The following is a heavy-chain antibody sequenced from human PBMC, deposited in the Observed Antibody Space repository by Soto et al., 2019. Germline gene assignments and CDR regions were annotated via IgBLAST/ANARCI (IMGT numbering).Heavy chain of an antibody. J-gene: IGHJ6*02. V-gene: IGHV4-30-4*08. CDR1: GGSISSDYYH. CDR3: AREDDGGDSLDV. CDR2: IHHSGSS. Sequence: QVQLQQSGPGLVRPSQILSLTCTVSGGSISSDYYHWTWIRQSQGKGLEWIGYIHHSGSSLYSPSLKSRVTISVDTSKNQFSLHLSSVTAADTAVYFCAREDDGGDSLDVWGQGTTVTVSS. D-gene: IGHD2-21*02.